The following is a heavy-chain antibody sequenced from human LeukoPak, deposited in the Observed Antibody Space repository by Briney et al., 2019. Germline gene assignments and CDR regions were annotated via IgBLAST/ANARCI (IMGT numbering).Heavy chain of an antibody. V-gene: IGHV3-23*01. CDR3: AKAGHVLLWFGESLFGAFDI. Sequence: PGGSLRLSCAASGLTFSSYAMSWVRQAPGKGLEWVSAISGSGGSTYYADSVKGRFTISRDNSKNTLYLQMNSLRAEDTAVYYCAKAGHVLLWFGESLFGAFDIWGQGTMVTVSS. CDR1: GLTFSSYA. J-gene: IGHJ3*02. D-gene: IGHD3-10*01. CDR2: ISGSGGST.